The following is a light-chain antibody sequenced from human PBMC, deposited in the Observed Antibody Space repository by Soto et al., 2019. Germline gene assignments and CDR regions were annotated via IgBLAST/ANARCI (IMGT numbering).Light chain of an antibody. V-gene: IGKV3-15*01. Sequence: EIVMTQSPATLSLSPGERASLSFRASQSINSELAWYQQKPGQPPRLLIYGASTRATGVPARFTGSESGSEFTLTISGLQSEDFAVYYWQQGHNWPLTFGQGTRLEI. CDR2: GAS. CDR1: QSINSE. J-gene: IGKJ2*01. CDR3: QQGHNWPLT.